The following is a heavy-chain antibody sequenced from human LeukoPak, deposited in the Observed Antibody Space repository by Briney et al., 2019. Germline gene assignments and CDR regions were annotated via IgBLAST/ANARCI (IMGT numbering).Heavy chain of an antibody. CDR2: ISGSGGST. D-gene: IGHD3-10*01. V-gene: IGHV3-23*01. Sequence: PGGSPRLSCAASGFTFSSYAMSWVRQAPGKGLEWVSAISGSGGSTYYADSVKGRFTISRDNSKNTLYLQMNSLRAEDTAVYYCAKGEGSGESYYYYYGMDVWGKGTTVTVSS. J-gene: IGHJ6*04. CDR3: AKGEGSGESYYYYYGMDV. CDR1: GFTFSSYA.